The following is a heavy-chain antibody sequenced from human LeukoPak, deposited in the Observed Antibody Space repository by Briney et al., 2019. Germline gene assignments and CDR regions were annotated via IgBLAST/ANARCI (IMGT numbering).Heavy chain of an antibody. CDR3: ASQYDGSGYYYFDY. Sequence: PSETLSLTCTVSGGSISSSSYYWGWIRQPPGKGLEWIGSIYYSGSTYYSPSLKSRITISVDTSKNQFSLKLSSVTAADTAVYYYASQYDGSGYYYFDYWGQGTLVTVSS. CDR1: GGSISSSSYY. D-gene: IGHD3-22*01. CDR2: IYYSGST. J-gene: IGHJ4*02. V-gene: IGHV4-39*01.